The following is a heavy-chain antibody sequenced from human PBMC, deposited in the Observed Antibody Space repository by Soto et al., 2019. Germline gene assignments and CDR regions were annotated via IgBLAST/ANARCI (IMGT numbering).Heavy chain of an antibody. V-gene: IGHV3-48*03. J-gene: IGHJ4*02. CDR2: IFTTGTTI. Sequence: GGSLRLSCVASGFTFRSYSMVWVRQAPGKGLEWVSYIFTTGTTIYYADSVKGRFTVSRDNAKNSVFLLLNSLRAEDTAVYHCARDKDWAFDYWGQGTPVTVSS. D-gene: IGHD3-9*01. CDR1: GFTFRSYS. CDR3: ARDKDWAFDY.